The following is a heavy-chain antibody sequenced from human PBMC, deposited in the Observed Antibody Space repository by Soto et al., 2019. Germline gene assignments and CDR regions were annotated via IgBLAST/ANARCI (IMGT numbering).Heavy chain of an antibody. CDR3: AKGSMFTYYDRGY. V-gene: IGHV3-23*01. Sequence: GGSMRLSCTASGLNFIGYAMSWVRKTTGKGLEWVSAISGSGGSTYYADSVKGRFTISRDNSKNTLYLQMNSLRAEDTAVYYCAKGSMFTYYDRGYWGQGTLVTVSS. D-gene: IGHD3-22*01. CDR2: ISGSGGST. J-gene: IGHJ4*02. CDR1: GLNFIGYA.